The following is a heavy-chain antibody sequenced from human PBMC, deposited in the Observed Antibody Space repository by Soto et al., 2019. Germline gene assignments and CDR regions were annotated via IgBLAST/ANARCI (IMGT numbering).Heavy chain of an antibody. Sequence: EVQLVESGGDLVQPGGSLRLSCAATGFTFTNYWMTWVRQAPGKGLEWVANIKQHGSEKYYVDAVKGRSTISRDNAKNSLFLQMNSLRGEDTAVYYCVRGGAVGSFFRYWGQGTLVTVSS. V-gene: IGHV3-7*01. D-gene: IGHD2-15*01. CDR2: IKQHGSEK. CDR1: GFTFTNYW. J-gene: IGHJ4*02. CDR3: VRGGAVGSFFRY.